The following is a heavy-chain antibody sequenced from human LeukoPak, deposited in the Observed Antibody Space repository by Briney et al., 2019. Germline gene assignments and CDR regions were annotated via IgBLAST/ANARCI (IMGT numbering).Heavy chain of an antibody. Sequence: GGSLRLSCAASGFTFRSYRMNWVRQSPGKGLEWVSYICSSCSTIYYPDSVKGRFTISTDNAKNSLYLQMNSLRAEDTAVDYCARADFWRGYYFDYWGQGTLVTVSS. V-gene: IGHV3-48*04. CDR2: ICSSCSTI. CDR1: GFTFRSYR. D-gene: IGHD3-3*01. CDR3: ARADFWRGYYFDY. J-gene: IGHJ4*02.